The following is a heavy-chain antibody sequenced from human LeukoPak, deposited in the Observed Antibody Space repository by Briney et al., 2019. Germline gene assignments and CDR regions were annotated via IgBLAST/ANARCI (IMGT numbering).Heavy chain of an antibody. CDR2: MYYTGST. D-gene: IGHD5-18*01. J-gene: IGHJ6*02. Sequence: SETLSLTCTVSGGXTASSSHYWGWIRQSPGKGLEWIAIMYYTGSTYYNPSLKSRVTISVDTSKNQFSLKLTSVTAADTAVYYCARHRIQPPVLMDVWGQGTTVTVSS. CDR1: GGXTASSSHY. CDR3: ARHRIQPPVLMDV. V-gene: IGHV4-39*01.